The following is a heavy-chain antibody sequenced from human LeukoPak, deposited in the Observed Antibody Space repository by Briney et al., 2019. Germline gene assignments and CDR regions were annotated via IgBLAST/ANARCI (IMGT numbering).Heavy chain of an antibody. CDR1: EYSLTNYY. D-gene: IGHD5-12*01. CDR2: INPSGGRT. Sequence: GASVKVSCKAFEYSLTNYYVHWVRQAPGQGLDGMGEINPSGGRTSYAQKFQGRITVTRDTYTNTVYLDLSRLRSEDTATYYCARGAPTTRIGAGRFDYWGQGSLLTVAS. CDR3: ARGAPTTRIGAGRFDY. V-gene: IGHV1-46*01. J-gene: IGHJ4*02.